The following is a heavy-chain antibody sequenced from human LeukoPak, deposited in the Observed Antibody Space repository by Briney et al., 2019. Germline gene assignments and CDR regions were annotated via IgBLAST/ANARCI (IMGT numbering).Heavy chain of an antibody. V-gene: IGHV4-34*01. J-gene: IGHJ4*02. CDR3: ARGLSYCSSTSCGVLGNYFDY. Sequence: SETLSLTCAVYGGSFSGYYWSWIRQPPGKGLEWIGEINHSGSTNYNPSLKSRVTISVDTSKNQFSLKLSSVTAADTAVYNCARGLSYCSSTSCGVLGNYFDYWGQGTLVTVSS. CDR2: INHSGST. CDR1: GGSFSGYY. D-gene: IGHD2-2*01.